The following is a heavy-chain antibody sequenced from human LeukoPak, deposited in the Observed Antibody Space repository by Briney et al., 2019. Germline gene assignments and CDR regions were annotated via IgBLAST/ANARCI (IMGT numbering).Heavy chain of an antibody. J-gene: IGHJ4*02. CDR3: ARAAHRGFSFDY. V-gene: IGHV3-30*04. CDR2: ISYDGSNK. Sequence: PGGSLRLSCAASGFTFSSSAIHWARPAPGKGLEWVAAISYDGSNKYYADSVKGRCTIYRDISKNTLYLQIDSLRGDDTAVYYGARAAHRGFSFDYWGQGTLVTVSS. CDR1: GFTFSSSA. D-gene: IGHD3-10*01.